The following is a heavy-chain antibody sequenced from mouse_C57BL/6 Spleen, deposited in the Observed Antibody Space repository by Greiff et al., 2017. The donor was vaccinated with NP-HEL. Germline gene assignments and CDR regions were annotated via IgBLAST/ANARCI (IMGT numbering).Heavy chain of an antibody. CDR3: ARSLNLHYYGSSLDY. Sequence: EVQLQESGAELVRPGSSVKMSCKTSGYTFTSYGINWVKQRPGQGLEWIGYIYIGNGDTEYNEKFKGKATLTSDTSSSTAYMQLSSLTSEDSAIYFCARSLNLHYYGSSLDYWGQGTTLTVSS. CDR2: IYIGNGDT. V-gene: IGHV1-58*01. CDR1: GYTFTSYG. J-gene: IGHJ2*01. D-gene: IGHD1-1*01.